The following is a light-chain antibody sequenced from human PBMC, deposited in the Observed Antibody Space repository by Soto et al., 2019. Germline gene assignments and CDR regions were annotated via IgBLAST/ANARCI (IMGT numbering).Light chain of an antibody. CDR3: SSYAHGGTYV. CDR1: SSDVGFYNY. CDR2: EVD. V-gene: IGLV2-14*01. J-gene: IGLJ1*01. Sequence: QSVLTQPASVSGSPGQSITISCTGTSSDVGFYNYVSWYQQQHPGKAPKLMIYEVDNRPSGVSIRLSGSKSGNTASLTISGLQAEDEADYYCSSYAHGGTYVFGTGTKVTVL.